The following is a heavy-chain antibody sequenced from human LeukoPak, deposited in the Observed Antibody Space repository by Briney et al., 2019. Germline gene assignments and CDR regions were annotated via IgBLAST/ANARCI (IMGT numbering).Heavy chain of an antibody. D-gene: IGHD3-10*01. CDR1: GFTFRRYG. CDR2: INPSGGST. V-gene: IGHV3-23*01. Sequence: GGSLRLSCAASGFTFRRYGMTWVRQAPGKGLEWVSAINPSGGSTYYGDSVKGRFTISRDNSKNSLYLQMNSLRAEDTAVYYCARDRAPMVRGVIGYWGQGTLVTVSS. J-gene: IGHJ4*02. CDR3: ARDRAPMVRGVIGY.